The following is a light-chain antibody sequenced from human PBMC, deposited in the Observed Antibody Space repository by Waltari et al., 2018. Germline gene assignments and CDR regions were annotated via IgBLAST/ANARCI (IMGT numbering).Light chain of an antibody. J-gene: IGKJ4*01. CDR1: RDIRNY. CDR2: AAS. Sequence: DIQLTQSPSFLSASVGDRVTFTCRASRDIRNYLDWYQQKSGKAPNLLIFAASTLQSGVPSRFSGSGSGTEVPLTISSLQPEDLATYYCQQPPGTFGGGTKVEIK. V-gene: IGKV1-9*01. CDR3: QQPPGT.